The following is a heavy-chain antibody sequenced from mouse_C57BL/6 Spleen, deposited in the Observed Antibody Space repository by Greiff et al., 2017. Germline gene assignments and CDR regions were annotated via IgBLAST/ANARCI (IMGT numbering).Heavy chain of an antibody. V-gene: IGHV14-4*01. CDR3: TTYGHYAFAY. D-gene: IGHD2-1*01. Sequence: EVQLRQSGAELVRPGASVKLSCTASGFNFNDYEMHWVQQRPGQGLEWIGWIDPESGDTAYAKKFQGKATLTADKSSNTAYLQLRSLTSEDSAVYYGTTYGHYAFAYWGQGTLVTAAA. J-gene: IGHJ3*01. CDR2: IDPESGDT. CDR1: GFNFNDYE.